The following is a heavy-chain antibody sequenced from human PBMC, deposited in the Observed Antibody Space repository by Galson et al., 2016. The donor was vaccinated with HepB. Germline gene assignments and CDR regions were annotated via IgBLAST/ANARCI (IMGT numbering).Heavy chain of an antibody. Sequence: SLRLSCAVSGFRVSAHHVGWFRQAPGKGLECVSVLYGGGGTYHTDSVKGRFSVSRDNSKNIVSLQMNSLRADDTAVYYCVGYGGNSVWGQGTLVTVSS. D-gene: IGHD4-23*01. CDR3: VGYGGNSV. CDR1: GFRVSAHH. J-gene: IGHJ4*02. V-gene: IGHV3-53*01. CDR2: LYGGGGT.